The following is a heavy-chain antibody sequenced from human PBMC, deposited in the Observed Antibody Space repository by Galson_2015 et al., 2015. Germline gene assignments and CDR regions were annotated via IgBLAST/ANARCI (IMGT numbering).Heavy chain of an antibody. Sequence: SLRLSCAASGFTFSSYGMHWVRQAPGKGLEWVAVISYDGSNKYYADSVKGRFTISRDNSKNTLYLQMNSLRAEDTAVYYCARDGSGGYDFADYWGQGTLVTVSS. CDR2: ISYDGSNK. V-gene: IGHV3-30*03. J-gene: IGHJ4*02. CDR1: GFTFSSYG. CDR3: ARDGSGGYDFADY. D-gene: IGHD3-3*01.